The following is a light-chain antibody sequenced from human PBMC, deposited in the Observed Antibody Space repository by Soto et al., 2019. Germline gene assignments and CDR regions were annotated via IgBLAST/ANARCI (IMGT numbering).Light chain of an antibody. CDR3: QSFDSYLRGSV. CDR2: GNN. Sequence: QAVLTQPPSVSGAPGQRVTISCIGSNSNIGAGYDVHWYQQFPGTAPKVLIHGNNNRPSGVPDRFSGAKSVTSASLVIAGLQAEDEADYFCQSFDSYLRGSVFGGGTKLTVL. V-gene: IGLV1-40*01. CDR1: NSNIGAGYD. J-gene: IGLJ2*01.